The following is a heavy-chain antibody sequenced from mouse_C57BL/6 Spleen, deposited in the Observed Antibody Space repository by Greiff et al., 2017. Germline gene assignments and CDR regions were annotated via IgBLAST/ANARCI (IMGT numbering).Heavy chain of an antibody. CDR3: AREDYYGNFDV. V-gene: IGHV5-16*01. J-gene: IGHJ1*03. CDR2: INYDGSST. D-gene: IGHD1-2*01. Sequence: EVHLVESEGGLVQPGSSMKLSCTASGFTFSDYYMAWVRQVPEKGLEWVANINYDGSSTYYLDSLKSRFIISRDNAKNILYLQMSSLKSEDTATYYCAREDYYGNFDVWGTGTTVTVSS. CDR1: GFTFSDYY.